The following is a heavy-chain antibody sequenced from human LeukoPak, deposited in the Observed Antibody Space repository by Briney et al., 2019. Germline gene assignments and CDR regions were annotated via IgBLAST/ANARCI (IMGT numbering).Heavy chain of an antibody. V-gene: IGHV1-58*02. J-gene: IGHJ4*02. CDR3: AAIVPEAGGDY. CDR2: IVVDSDTA. D-gene: IGHD6-19*01. Sequence: GASVKVSCKASGINFNTAAKQWVRQSRGHRLEWIGWIVVDSDTAKYAQKFQDRVTITSDMSTSTAFMELSSLTAEDTGVYYCAAIVPEAGGDYWGQGTLLAVSS. CDR1: GINFNTAA.